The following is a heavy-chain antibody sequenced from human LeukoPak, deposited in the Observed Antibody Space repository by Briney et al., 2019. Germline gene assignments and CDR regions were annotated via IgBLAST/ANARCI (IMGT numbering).Heavy chain of an antibody. J-gene: IGHJ4*02. CDR1: GFTFSSYW. V-gene: IGHV4-39*07. CDR3: AKDTAVAGTQFDY. D-gene: IGHD6-19*01. CDR2: IYYSGST. Sequence: PGGSLRLSCAASGFTFSSYWMSWVRQAPGKGLEWIGSIYYSGSTYYNPSLRSRVTISVDTSKNQFSLKLSSVTAADTAVYYCAKDTAVAGTQFDYWGQGTLVTVSS.